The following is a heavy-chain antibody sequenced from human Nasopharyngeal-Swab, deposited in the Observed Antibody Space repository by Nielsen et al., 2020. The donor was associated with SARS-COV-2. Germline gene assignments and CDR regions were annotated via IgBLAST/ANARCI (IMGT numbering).Heavy chain of an antibody. J-gene: IGHJ6*02. V-gene: IGHV3-33*01. CDR1: GFTFSSYG. CDR3: ARDPPATWYGMDV. Sequence: GESLKISCAASGFTFSSYGMHWVRQAPGKGLEWVAVILYDGSNKYYADSVKGRFTISRDNSKNTLYLQMNSLRAEDTAVYYCARDPPATWYGMDVWGQGTTVTVSS. CDR2: ILYDGSNK.